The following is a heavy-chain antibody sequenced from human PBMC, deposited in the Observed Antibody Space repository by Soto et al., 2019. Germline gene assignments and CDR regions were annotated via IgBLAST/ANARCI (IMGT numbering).Heavy chain of an antibody. J-gene: IGHJ2*01. D-gene: IGHD3-3*01. CDR2: IYYNGNT. V-gene: IGHV4-59*01. CDR3: ARSASNWGWSGYFDL. Sequence: QVQLQESGPGLVKPSETLSLTCTVSVASLNSYYWSWVRQPPEKGLEWIGYIYYNGNTDYNPSLKSRVSISVDTSNNEVSLHLRSLTTADTAVYYCARSASNWGWSGYFDLWGRGTLVTVSS. CDR1: VASLNSYY.